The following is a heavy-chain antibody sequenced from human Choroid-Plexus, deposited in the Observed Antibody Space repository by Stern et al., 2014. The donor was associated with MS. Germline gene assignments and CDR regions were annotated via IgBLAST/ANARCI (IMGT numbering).Heavy chain of an antibody. D-gene: IGHD2/OR15-2a*01. Sequence: DQLVESGGGVVQPGRPLRLSCVASGFTFGSCAMHWVRQAPGKGREWVAGVSYDGSNKYYADSVKGRFTISRDNSQNTLYMQMSSLRPEDTAVYYCAKDRQYLTYFFDHWGQGSLVTVSS. CDR1: GFTFGSCA. CDR2: VSYDGSNK. CDR3: AKDRQYLTYFFDH. J-gene: IGHJ5*02. V-gene: IGHV3-30*18.